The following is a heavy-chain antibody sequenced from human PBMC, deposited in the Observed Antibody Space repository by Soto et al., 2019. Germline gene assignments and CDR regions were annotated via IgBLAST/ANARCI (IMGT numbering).Heavy chain of an antibody. D-gene: IGHD6-13*01. V-gene: IGHV4-61*01. J-gene: IGHJ6*02. CDR2: IFDAATA. Sequence: QVQLQESGPGLMKPSGTLSLICSVSGESVGRGTNYWSWVRQAPGRGLEWIGYIFDAATAIYNPSFESRVSISMDAAKNQVSLKLTSVTAADTAIYYWARDRRVRADGFIYYYGMEVWGQGTSVTVSS. CDR1: GESVGRGTNY. CDR3: ARDRRVRADGFIYYYGMEV.